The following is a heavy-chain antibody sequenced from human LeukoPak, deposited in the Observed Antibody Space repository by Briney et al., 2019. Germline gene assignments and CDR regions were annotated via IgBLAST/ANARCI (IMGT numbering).Heavy chain of an antibody. Sequence: PSETLSPTCAVSGYSISSGYYWGWIRQPPGKGLEWIGSIYHSGSTYYNPSLKSRVTISVDTSKNQFSLKLSSVTAADTAVYYCARDNARALFDYWGQGTLVTVSS. CDR2: IYHSGST. J-gene: IGHJ4*02. D-gene: IGHD5-24*01. V-gene: IGHV4-38-2*02. CDR1: GYSISSGYY. CDR3: ARDNARALFDY.